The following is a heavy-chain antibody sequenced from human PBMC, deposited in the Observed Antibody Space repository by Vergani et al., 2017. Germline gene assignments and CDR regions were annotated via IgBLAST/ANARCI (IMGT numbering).Heavy chain of an antibody. CDR2: ISYDGSNK. J-gene: IGHJ4*02. V-gene: IGHV3-30-3*01. Sequence: VQLVESGGGLVQPGGSLRLSCAASGFTFSSYAMHWVRQAPGKGLEWVAVISYDGSNKYYADSVKGRFTISRDNSKNTLYLQMNSLRSEDTAVYYCARVSPGDNSGWEPFDYWGQGTLVTVSS. D-gene: IGHD6-19*01. CDR3: ARVSPGDNSGWEPFDY. CDR1: GFTFSSYA.